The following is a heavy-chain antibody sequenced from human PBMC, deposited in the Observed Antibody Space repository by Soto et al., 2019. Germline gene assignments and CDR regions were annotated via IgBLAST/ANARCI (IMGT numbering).Heavy chain of an antibody. V-gene: IGHV3-23*01. Sequence: GGSLRLSCAASGFTFSSYAMSWVRQAPGKGLEWVSAISGSGGSTYYADSVKGRFTISRDNSKNTLYLQMNSLRAEDTAVYYCATELGYCSSTSCWEYFQHWGQGTLVTVSS. J-gene: IGHJ1*01. CDR2: ISGSGGST. CDR3: ATELGYCSSTSCWEYFQH. CDR1: GFTFSSYA. D-gene: IGHD2-2*01.